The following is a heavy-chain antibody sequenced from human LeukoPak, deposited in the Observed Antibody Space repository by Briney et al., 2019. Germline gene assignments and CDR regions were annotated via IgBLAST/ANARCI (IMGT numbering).Heavy chain of an antibody. CDR1: GDPISSGSYY. D-gene: IGHD3-22*01. V-gene: IGHV4-61*09. Sequence: KPSETLSLTCTVSGDPISSGSYYWSWIRQPAGKGLEWIGHIYRSGSTNYNASLKSRVTISVDTSKNQFSLKLSSVPAADTAVYYCARGYYDSSGYYEPFQHWGQGTLVTVSS. J-gene: IGHJ1*01. CDR3: ARGYYDSSGYYEPFQH. CDR2: IYRSGST.